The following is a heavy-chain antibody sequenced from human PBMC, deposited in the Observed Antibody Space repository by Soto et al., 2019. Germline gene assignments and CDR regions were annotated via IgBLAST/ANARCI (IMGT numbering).Heavy chain of an antibody. CDR3: GRGGNPDYSTYGSGMDV. D-gene: IGHD4-4*01. CDR1: GFIFSDQY. CDR2: IRNKANYYTT. J-gene: IGHJ6*04. Sequence: EVQLVESGGGLVQPGGSLRLSCAASGFIFSDQYMDWVRQAPGKGLEWLGRIRNKANYYTTEYAASVKGRFTISRDDSKNSLYLQMNSLKTDDTAIYFRGRGGNPDYSTYGSGMDVWGKGTTVTVSS. V-gene: IGHV3-72*01.